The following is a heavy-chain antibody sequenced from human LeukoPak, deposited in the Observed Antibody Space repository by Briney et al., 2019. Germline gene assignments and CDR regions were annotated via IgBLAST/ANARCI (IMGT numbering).Heavy chain of an antibody. V-gene: IGHV1-18*01. CDR3: ARVARRSTSAGAMYV. D-gene: IGHD1-26*01. Sequence: ASVKVSCKTSGYTFNHYAITWVRQAPGQGLEWMGWISGYNGNTNYAQKFQGRVTMTTDTSTTTAYMELRSLRSGDTAVYYCARVARRSTSAGAMYVWGQGDTVTVSS. CDR1: GYTFNHYA. CDR2: ISGYNGNT. J-gene: IGHJ6*02.